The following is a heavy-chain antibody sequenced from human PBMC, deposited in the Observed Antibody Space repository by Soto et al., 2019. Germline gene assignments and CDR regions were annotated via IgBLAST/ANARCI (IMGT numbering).Heavy chain of an antibody. Sequence: GGSLRLSCTASGFTFGDYAMCWFRPAPGKGLERVGFIRSKAYGGTTEYAASVKGRFTISRDDSNSIAYLQMNSLKTEDTAVYYCTTDSTVFNYNFLSCTKAYYDNMHVRAQGATVPVSS. CDR1: GFTFGDYA. V-gene: IGHV3-49*03. CDR3: TTDSTVFNYNFLSCTKAYYDNMHV. D-gene: IGHD3-3*01. J-gene: IGHJ6*03. CDR2: IRSKAYGGTT.